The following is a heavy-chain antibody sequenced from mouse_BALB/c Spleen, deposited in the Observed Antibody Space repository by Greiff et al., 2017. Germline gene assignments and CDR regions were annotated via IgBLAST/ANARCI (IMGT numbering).Heavy chain of an antibody. J-gene: IGHJ2*01. CDR3: ARGPSYGPFDY. Sequence: EVKLEESGGGLVQPGGSRKLSCAGSGFTFSSFGMHWVRQAPEKGLEWVAYISSGSSTIYYADTVKGRFTISRDNPKNTLFLQMTSLRSEDTAMYYCARGPSYGPFDYWGQGTTLTVSS. CDR2: ISSGSSTI. CDR1: GFTFSSFG. V-gene: IGHV5-17*02. D-gene: IGHD1-1*02.